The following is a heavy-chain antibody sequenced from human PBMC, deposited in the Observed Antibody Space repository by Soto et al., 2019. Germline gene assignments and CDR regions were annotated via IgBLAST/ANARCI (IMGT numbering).Heavy chain of an antibody. J-gene: IGHJ2*01. CDR2: IYPGDSDT. Sequence: GESLKISCKGSGYSFTSYWIGWVRQMPGKGLEWMGIIYPGDSDTRYSPSFQGQVTISADKSISTAYLQWSSLKASDTAMYYCASGPPLGYCSGGSCHDHNWYFDLWGRGTLVTVSS. V-gene: IGHV5-51*01. D-gene: IGHD2-15*01. CDR1: GYSFTSYW. CDR3: ASGPPLGYCSGGSCHDHNWYFDL.